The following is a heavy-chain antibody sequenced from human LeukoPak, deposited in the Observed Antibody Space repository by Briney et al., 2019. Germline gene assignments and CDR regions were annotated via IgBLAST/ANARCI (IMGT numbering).Heavy chain of an antibody. Sequence: PSQTLSLTCTVSGGSISSASHYWSWIRQPAGKGLEWIGRIYSSGNTNYNPSLKSRVTISLDTSKNQFSLNLNSVTAADTAVYYCAGEVGGSWFDPWGLGTLVTVSS. V-gene: IGHV4-61*02. D-gene: IGHD1-26*01. CDR1: GGSISSASHY. CDR3: AGEVGGSWFDP. J-gene: IGHJ5*02. CDR2: IYSSGNT.